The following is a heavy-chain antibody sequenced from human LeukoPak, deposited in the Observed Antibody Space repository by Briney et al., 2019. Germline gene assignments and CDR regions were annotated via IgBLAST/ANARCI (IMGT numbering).Heavy chain of an antibody. CDR3: ARDFGQWQLNGGYYFDY. J-gene: IGHJ4*02. CDR1: GFTFSSYA. V-gene: IGHV3-23*01. Sequence: GGSLRLSCAASGFTFSSYAMSWVRQAPGKGLEWVSGISGSGGRTYYADSVKGRFTISRDNAKNSLYLQMNSLRAEDTAVYYCARDFGQWQLNGGYYFDYWGQGTLVTVSS. D-gene: IGHD6-19*01. CDR2: ISGSGGRT.